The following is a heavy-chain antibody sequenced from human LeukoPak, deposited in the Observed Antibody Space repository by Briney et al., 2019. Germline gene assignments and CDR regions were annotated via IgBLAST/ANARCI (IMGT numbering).Heavy chain of an antibody. V-gene: IGHV3-53*01. CDR2: IYASGGA. CDR3: VRRHDY. CDR1: GFDVNNNF. J-gene: IGHJ4*02. Sequence: GGSVRLSCVASGFDVNNNFMIWVRQAPGQGLEWISIIYASGGAYHSESVKGRFSAFRDTSKNTIFLQMNNLRADDTAMYYCVRRHDYWGQGTLVTVSS.